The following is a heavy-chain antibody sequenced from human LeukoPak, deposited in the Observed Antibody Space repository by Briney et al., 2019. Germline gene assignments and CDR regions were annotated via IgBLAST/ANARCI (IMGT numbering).Heavy chain of an antibody. CDR3: ASSSSGSHYNGFDI. J-gene: IGHJ3*02. D-gene: IGHD3-10*01. V-gene: IGHV4-59*01. CDR2: IFYSGST. Sequence: PSETLSLTCSVSGGSIRNYYWTWIRQPPGKGLEWIGYIFYSGSTNYNPSLKSRVTISLDTSKNHFSLKLNSVTAADTAVYYCASSSSGSHYNGFDIWGQGTMVTVAS. CDR1: GGSIRNYY.